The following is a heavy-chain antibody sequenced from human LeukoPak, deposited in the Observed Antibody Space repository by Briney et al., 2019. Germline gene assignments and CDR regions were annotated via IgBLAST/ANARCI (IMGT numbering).Heavy chain of an antibody. D-gene: IGHD5-24*01. Sequence: GASVKVSCKASGYTFTNYDINWVRQATGQGLEWMGWMNPNSGNTGYAQKFQGRVTMTRDTSTSTVYMELSSLRSEDTAVYYCARDLDLQSCFDPWGQGTLVTVSS. CDR3: ARDLDLQSCFDP. CDR1: GYTFTNYD. CDR2: MNPNSGNT. V-gene: IGHV1-8*01. J-gene: IGHJ5*02.